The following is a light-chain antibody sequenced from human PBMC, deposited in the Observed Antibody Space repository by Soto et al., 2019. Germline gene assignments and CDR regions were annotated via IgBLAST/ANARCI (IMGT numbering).Light chain of an antibody. V-gene: IGKV3-15*01. CDR2: GAS. J-gene: IGKJ1*01. Sequence: EIVMRQSPATLSVSPGERATLSCRASQSVNINLAWYQQKPGQAPRLLIFGASSWANGIPARFSGSGSGTEFTLTISNLQTEDFAVYYCQQYNKWPRTFGQGTKVDI. CDR1: QSVNIN. CDR3: QQYNKWPRT.